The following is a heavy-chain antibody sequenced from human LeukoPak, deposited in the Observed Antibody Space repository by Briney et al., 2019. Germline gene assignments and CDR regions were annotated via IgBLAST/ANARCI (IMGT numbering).Heavy chain of an antibody. V-gene: IGHV1-69*04. CDR2: IIPILGIA. D-gene: IGHD6-19*01. J-gene: IGHJ5*02. CDR1: GGTFSSYA. CDR3: ARVYSSGWYKEWFDP. Sequence: SVKVSGKASGGTFSSYAISWVRQAPGQGLEWMGRIIPILGIANYAQKFQGRVTITADKSTSTAYMELSSLRSEDTAVYYCARVYSSGWYKEWFDPWGQGTLVTVSS.